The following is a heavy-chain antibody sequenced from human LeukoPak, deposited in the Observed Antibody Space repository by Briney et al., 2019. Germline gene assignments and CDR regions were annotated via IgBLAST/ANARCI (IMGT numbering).Heavy chain of an antibody. CDR1: GGSINRSSRYY. CDR2: IFYSGST. CDR3: ARHVPSTIFFNWFDP. D-gene: IGHD3-3*01. J-gene: IGHJ5*02. Sequence: PSETLSLTCTVSGGSINRSSRYYWGWIRQPPGKGLEWIGSIFYSGSTYYNPSLKSRVTISVDTSNNQFSLKRTSVTAADTAVYYCARHVPSTIFFNWFDPWGQGTLVTVSS. V-gene: IGHV4-39*01.